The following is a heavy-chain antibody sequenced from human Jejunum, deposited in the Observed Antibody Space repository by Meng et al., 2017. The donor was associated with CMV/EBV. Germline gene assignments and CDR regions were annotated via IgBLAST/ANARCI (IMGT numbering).Heavy chain of an antibody. CDR3: AKSPRYCSSTTCYEGGYFDY. CDR2: IRYDGSSN. V-gene: IGHV3-30*02. J-gene: IGHJ4*02. D-gene: IGHD2-2*01. Sequence: YGMHWVRQTPGKGLEWVAFIRYDGSSNYYEDSVKGRFTISRDNSENTLYLQMNSLRAEDTAIYYCAKSPRYCSSTTCYEGGYFDYWGQGTLVTV. CDR1: YG.